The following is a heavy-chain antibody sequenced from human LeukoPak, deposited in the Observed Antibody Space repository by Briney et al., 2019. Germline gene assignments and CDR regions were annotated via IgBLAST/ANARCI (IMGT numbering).Heavy chain of an antibody. CDR2: ISYSGST. CDR1: GGSISSYY. CDR3: ARYVWGSYPTFEDY. Sequence: ESGPTLVNPSETLSLTCTVSGGSISSYYWSWIRQPPGKGLEWVGYISYSGSTNYNPSLKSRVPISVDTSKNQFSLKLSSETAADTAVYYCARYVWGSYPTFEDYWGQGTLVTVSS. J-gene: IGHJ4*02. D-gene: IGHD3-16*02. V-gene: IGHV4-59*01.